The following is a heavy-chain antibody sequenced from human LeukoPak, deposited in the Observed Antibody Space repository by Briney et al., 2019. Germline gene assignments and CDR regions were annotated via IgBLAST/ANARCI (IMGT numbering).Heavy chain of an antibody. CDR2: IYSGGST. D-gene: IGHD3-22*01. CDR3: ARVSYYDSSGYYFLSYVVY. J-gene: IGHJ4*02. Sequence: GGSLRLSCAASGFTVSSNYMSWVRQAPGKGLEWVSVIYSGGSTYYADSVRGRFTISRDNSKNTLYLQMNSLGAEDTAVYYCARVSYYDSSGYYFLSYVVYWGQGTLVTVSS. CDR1: GFTVSSNY. V-gene: IGHV3-53*01.